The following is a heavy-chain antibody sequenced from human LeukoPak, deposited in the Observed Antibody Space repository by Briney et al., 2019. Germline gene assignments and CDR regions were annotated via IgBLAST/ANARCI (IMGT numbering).Heavy chain of an antibody. CDR2: IIPILGIA. J-gene: IGHJ4*02. Sequence: ASVKVSCKASGYTFTSYYMHWVRQAPGQGLEWMGRIIPILGIANYAQKFQGRVTITADKSTSTAYMELSSLRSEDTAVYYCARASIVGATVDYWGQGTLVTVSS. CDR1: GYTFTSYY. V-gene: IGHV1-69*04. CDR3: ARASIVGATVDY. D-gene: IGHD1-26*01.